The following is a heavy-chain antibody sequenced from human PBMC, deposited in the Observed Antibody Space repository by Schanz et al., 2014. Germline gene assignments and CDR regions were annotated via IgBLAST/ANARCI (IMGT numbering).Heavy chain of an antibody. D-gene: IGHD2-15*01. CDR2: VSSDGNND. CDR3: ARDFLLEQLGYSHYYYAMDV. Sequence: VQLVESGGGLVKPGGSLRLSCAASGFTFSTHAMHWVRQAPGKGLEWVALVSSDGNNDYYTDSVKGRFTISRDNSKNTVHLQMNSLRAEDTAVYYCARDFLLEQLGYSHYYYAMDVWGQGTTVTVSS. CDR1: GFTFSTHA. V-gene: IGHV3-30*03. J-gene: IGHJ6*02.